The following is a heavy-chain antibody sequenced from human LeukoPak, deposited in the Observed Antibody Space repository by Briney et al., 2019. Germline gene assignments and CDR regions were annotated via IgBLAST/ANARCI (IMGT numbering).Heavy chain of an antibody. CDR3: ASYRRDSSGWYVVGY. CDR2: IYYSGST. V-gene: IGHV4-59*01. Sequence: SETLSLTCTVSGGSISSYYWSWIQQPPGKGLEWIGYIYYSGSTNYNPSLKSRVTISVDTSKNQFSLKLSSVTAADTAVYYCASYRRDSSGWYVVGYWGQGTLVTVSS. D-gene: IGHD6-19*01. J-gene: IGHJ4*02. CDR1: GGSISSYY.